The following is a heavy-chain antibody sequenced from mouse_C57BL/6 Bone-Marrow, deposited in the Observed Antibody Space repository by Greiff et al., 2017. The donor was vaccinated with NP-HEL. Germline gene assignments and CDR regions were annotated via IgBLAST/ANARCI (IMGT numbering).Heavy chain of an antibody. CDR2: ISYSGST. D-gene: IGHD4-1*01. CDR3: ARSNWSWFAY. CDR1: GYSITSGYD. Sequence: DVKLQESGPGMVKPSQSLSLTCTVTGYSITSGYDWHWIRHFPGNKLEWMGYISYSGSTNYNPSLKSRISITHDTSKNHFFLKLNSVTTEDTATYYCARSNWSWFAYWGQGTLVTVSA. V-gene: IGHV3-1*01. J-gene: IGHJ3*01.